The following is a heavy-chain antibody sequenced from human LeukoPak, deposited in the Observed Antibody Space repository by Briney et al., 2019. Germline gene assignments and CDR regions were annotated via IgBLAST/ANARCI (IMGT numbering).Heavy chain of an antibody. Sequence: GRPLRLSCAASGFIFSSHGIHWVRQGPAKGLEWVAVISYDGSNKYYADSVKGRFTISRDNSKNTVYLQMNSLRAEDSAVYYCVKDQGGGYRYGANYYYAMDVWGQGITVTVSS. CDR2: ISYDGSNK. D-gene: IGHD5-18*01. CDR1: GFIFSSHG. CDR3: VKDQGGGYRYGANYYYAMDV. J-gene: IGHJ6*02. V-gene: IGHV3-30*18.